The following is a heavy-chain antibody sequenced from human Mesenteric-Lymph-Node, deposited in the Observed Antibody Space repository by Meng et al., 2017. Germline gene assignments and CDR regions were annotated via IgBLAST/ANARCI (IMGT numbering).Heavy chain of an antibody. CDR2: ISGSGGST. D-gene: IGHD1-26*01. J-gene: IGHJ3*02. Sequence: GESLKISCAASGFTFSTYAMSWVRQAPGKGLEWVSAISGSGGSTYYADSVKGRFTISRDNSKNTLYLQMNSLRAEDTAVYYCAKDTYSGSYCCPNSAFDIWGQGTMVT. CDR3: AKDTYSGSYCCPNSAFDI. V-gene: IGHV3-23*01. CDR1: GFTFSTYA.